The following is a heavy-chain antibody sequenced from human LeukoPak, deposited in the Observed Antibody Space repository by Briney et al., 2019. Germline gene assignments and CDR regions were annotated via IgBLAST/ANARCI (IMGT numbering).Heavy chain of an antibody. CDR1: GGSISSYY. V-gene: IGHV4-59*01. D-gene: IGHD4-11*01. J-gene: IGHJ4*02. CDR2: ISSSGST. Sequence: PSETLSLTCTVSGGSISSYYWSWIRQPPGKGLEWIGYISSSGSTNYNPSLRSRVTISVDTPKNQFSLRVSSVTAADTAVYYCARDDHSNYRFDFWGQGTLVTVSS. CDR3: ARDDHSNYRFDF.